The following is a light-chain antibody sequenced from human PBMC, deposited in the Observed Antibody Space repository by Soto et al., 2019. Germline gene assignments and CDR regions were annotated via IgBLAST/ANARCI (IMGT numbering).Light chain of an antibody. Sequence: EIVLTQSPATLSLSPGERATLSCRASQSVSSYLAWYQQKPGQAPRLLIYDASNRATGIPARLSGSGSGTDVTLTISSLEPEDFAVYYCQQRSNWPITFGKGTRLEIK. V-gene: IGKV3-11*01. J-gene: IGKJ5*01. CDR3: QQRSNWPIT. CDR1: QSVSSY. CDR2: DAS.